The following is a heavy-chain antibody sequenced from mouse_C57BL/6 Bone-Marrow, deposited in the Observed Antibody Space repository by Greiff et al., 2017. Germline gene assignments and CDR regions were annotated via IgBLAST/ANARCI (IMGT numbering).Heavy chain of an antibody. Sequence: QVQLQQPGAELVKPGASVKLSCKASGYTFTSYWMHWVTQRPGRGLEWIGRIDPNSCGTKYNEKFKSKATLTVDKPSSTAYMQLSSMTAEDSAVEYCARGYGSSYVRENYFDYWGQGATLTVSS. J-gene: IGHJ2*01. D-gene: IGHD1-1*01. CDR2: IDPNSCGT. V-gene: IGHV1-72*01. CDR3: ARGYGSSYVRENYFDY. CDR1: GYTFTSYW.